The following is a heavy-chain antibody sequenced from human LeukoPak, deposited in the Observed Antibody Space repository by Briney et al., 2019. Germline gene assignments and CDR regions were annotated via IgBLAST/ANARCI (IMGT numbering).Heavy chain of an antibody. J-gene: IGHJ1*01. CDR3: ATHSTASSGYGYFQH. Sequence: GESLQISCKGSGYSFTSYWIGWVRRMPGKGLEWMGIIYPGDSDTRYSPSFQGQVTISADKSISTAYLQWSSLKASDTAMYYCATHSTASSGYGYFQHWGQGTLVTVSS. CDR2: IYPGDSDT. CDR1: GYSFTSYW. V-gene: IGHV5-51*01. D-gene: IGHD3-22*01.